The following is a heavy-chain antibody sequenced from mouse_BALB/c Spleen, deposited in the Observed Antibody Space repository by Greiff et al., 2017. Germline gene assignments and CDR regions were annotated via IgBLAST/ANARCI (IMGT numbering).Heavy chain of an antibody. CDR1: GYAFTNYL. D-gene: IGHD2-1*01. CDR3: ARSYGNYRAWFAY. CDR2: INPGSGGT. V-gene: IGHV1-54*01. Sequence: QVQLQQSGAELVRPGTSVKVSCKASGYAFTNYLIEWVKQRPGQGLEWIGVINPGSGGTNYNEKFKGKATLTADKSSSTAYMQLSSLTSEDSAVYFCARSYGNYRAWFAYWGQGTLVTVSA. J-gene: IGHJ3*01.